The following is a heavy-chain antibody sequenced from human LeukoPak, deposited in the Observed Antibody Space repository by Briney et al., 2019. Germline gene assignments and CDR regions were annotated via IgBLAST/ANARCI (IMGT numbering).Heavy chain of an antibody. CDR2: INPKSGGT. J-gene: IGHJ4*02. Sequence: PSVKVSCKASGYTFTGYYMHRVRQAPGQGLEWMGWINPKSGGTNYAQKFQGRVTMTRATSISTAYMELSRLRSDDTAVYYCARGYYSDTSGYYYVIYWGQGTLVTVSS. D-gene: IGHD3-22*01. CDR1: GYTFTGYY. V-gene: IGHV1-2*02. CDR3: ARGYYSDTSGYYYVIY.